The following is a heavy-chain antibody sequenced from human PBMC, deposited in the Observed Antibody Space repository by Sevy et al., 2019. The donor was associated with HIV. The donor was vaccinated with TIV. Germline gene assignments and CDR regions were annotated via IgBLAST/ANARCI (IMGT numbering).Heavy chain of an antibody. D-gene: IGHD6-19*01. J-gene: IGHJ4*02. CDR3: AREDIRVAGIGYYFHS. V-gene: IGHV3-33*01. Sequence: GGSLRLSCAASAFSISGYGMHWVRQAPGKGLEWVAVIWYDGTNREYADSVKGRFTISRDNSKNTLYLQMNSLRVEDTAVYYCAREDIRVAGIGYYFHSWGQGTLVTVS. CDR1: AFSISGYG. CDR2: IWYDGTNR.